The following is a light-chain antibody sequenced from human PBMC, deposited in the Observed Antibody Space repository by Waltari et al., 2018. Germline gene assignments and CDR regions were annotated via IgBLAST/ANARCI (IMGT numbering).Light chain of an antibody. Sequence: EIVMTQSPATLSVSPGERATLSCRASQSVSINLPWYQQRPGQAPRLLIDGASTRATGIPASFSGSGSGTEFTLTLSSLQSEDCAVYYCQQYNNWPRTFGQGTKVEIK. CDR1: QSVSIN. J-gene: IGKJ1*01. CDR2: GAS. CDR3: QQYNNWPRT. V-gene: IGKV3-15*01.